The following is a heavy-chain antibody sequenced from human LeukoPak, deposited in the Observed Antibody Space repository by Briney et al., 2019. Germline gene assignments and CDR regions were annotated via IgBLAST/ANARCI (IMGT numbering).Heavy chain of an antibody. Sequence: KPSETQSLTCTVSGGSISSHYWSWIRQPPGKGLEWIGYIYYSGSTNYNPSLKSRVTISVDTSKNQFSLKLSSVTAADTAVYYCASLLQGFFDYWGQGTLVTVSS. V-gene: IGHV4-59*11. CDR1: GGSISSHY. J-gene: IGHJ4*02. CDR2: IYYSGST. CDR3: ASLLQGFFDY.